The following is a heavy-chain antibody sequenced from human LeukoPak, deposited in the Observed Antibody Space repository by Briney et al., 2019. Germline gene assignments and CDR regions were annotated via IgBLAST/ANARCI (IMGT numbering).Heavy chain of an antibody. Sequence: GTSLRLSCAASGFTFVDYGMHWVRQAPGKGLQWVAFISYDGSITFSEDSVKGRFTISRDNSKNTLYLEMISLRIEDTAVYYCAKGPVSGSRSPLDYWGQGTLVTVSS. J-gene: IGHJ4*02. CDR3: AKGPVSGSRSPLDY. CDR2: ISYDGSIT. V-gene: IGHV3-30*18. CDR1: GFTFVDYG. D-gene: IGHD1-26*01.